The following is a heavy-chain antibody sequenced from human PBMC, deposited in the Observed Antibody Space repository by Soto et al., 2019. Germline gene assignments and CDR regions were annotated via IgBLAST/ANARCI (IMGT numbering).Heavy chain of an antibody. CDR1: GYTVTSYG. CDR2: ISAYNGNT. D-gene: IGHD3-9*01. Sequence: ASVKVSCKASGYTVTSYGISCVRQAPGQVLEWMGWISAYNGNTNYAQKLQGRVTMTTDTSTSTAYMELRSLRSDDTAVYYCARDTASAYYDILTLSPDYWGQGTLVTVSS. J-gene: IGHJ4*02. V-gene: IGHV1-18*04. CDR3: ARDTASAYYDILTLSPDY.